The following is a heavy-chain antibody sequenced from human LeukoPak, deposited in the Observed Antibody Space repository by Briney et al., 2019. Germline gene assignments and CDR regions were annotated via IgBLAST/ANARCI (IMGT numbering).Heavy chain of an antibody. J-gene: IGHJ4*02. CDR2: ISGSGGST. Sequence: PGGSLRLSCAASGFTFSSYAMSWVRQASGKGLEWVSAISGSGGSTYYADSVKGRFTISRVNSKNTLYLQMNSLRAEDTAVYYCAKVFDIRGDPSDYWGQGTLVTVSS. CDR1: GFTFSSYA. D-gene: IGHD3-9*01. CDR3: AKVFDIRGDPSDY. V-gene: IGHV3-23*01.